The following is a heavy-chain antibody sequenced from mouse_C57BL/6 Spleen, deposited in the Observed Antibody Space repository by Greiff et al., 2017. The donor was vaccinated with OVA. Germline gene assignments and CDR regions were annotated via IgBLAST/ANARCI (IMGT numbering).Heavy chain of an antibody. D-gene: IGHD2-4*01. Sequence: EVKLQESGTVLARPGASVKMSCKTSGYTFTSYWMHWVKQRPGQGLEWIGAIYPGNSDTSYNQKFKGKAKLTAVTSASTAYMELSSLTTEDSAVDYCTRTIYYNYDDYAMDYWGQGTSVTVSA. CDR2: IYPGNSDT. J-gene: IGHJ4*01. CDR3: TRTIYYNYDDYAMDY. V-gene: IGHV1-5*01. CDR1: GYTFTSYW.